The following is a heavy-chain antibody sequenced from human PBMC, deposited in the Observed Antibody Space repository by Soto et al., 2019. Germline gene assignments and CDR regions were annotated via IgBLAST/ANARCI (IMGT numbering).Heavy chain of an antibody. J-gene: IGHJ4*02. CDR1: GFTFSSYW. D-gene: IGHD3-10*02. CDR3: ARLHDRGSGFDC. V-gene: IGHV3-74*01. Sequence: EVQVVESGGGLVQPGGSLRLSCAASGFTFSSYWMHWIRQDPGKGLVWVSRLNSDGSSTNYADSVKGRFTVSRDNAKNTLYLQMNSLRAEDTAVYYCARLHDRGSGFDCWGQGTLVTVSA. CDR2: LNSDGSST.